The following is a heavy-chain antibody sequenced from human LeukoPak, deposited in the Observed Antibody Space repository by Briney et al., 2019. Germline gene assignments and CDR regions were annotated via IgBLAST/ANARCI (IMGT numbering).Heavy chain of an antibody. CDR2: IKKDGSEK. Sequence: PGGSLRLSCAASGFTFSNYWMNWVRQAPGKGLEWVANIKKDGSEKYYVDSLKGRFTISRDNAKNSLYLQMSSLRAEDTAVYYCVRGWGYFDYWGQGTLVTVSS. CDR1: GFTFSNYW. D-gene: IGHD7-27*01. CDR3: VRGWGYFDY. J-gene: IGHJ4*02. V-gene: IGHV3-7*04.